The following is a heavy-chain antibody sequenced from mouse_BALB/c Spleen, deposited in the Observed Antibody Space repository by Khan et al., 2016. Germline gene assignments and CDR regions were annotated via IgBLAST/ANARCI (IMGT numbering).Heavy chain of an antibody. J-gene: IGHJ2*01. CDR1: GYSITSDYA. Sequence: EVQLQESGPGLVKPSQSLSLTCTVTGYSITSDYAWNWIRQFPGNKLEWMGYISYSGSTSYNPSLKSRISITRDTSKNQFFLQLNSVTTEDTATXFCARGGEMITDYFDYWGQGTTLTVSS. V-gene: IGHV3-2*02. D-gene: IGHD2-4*01. CDR2: ISYSGST. CDR3: ARGGEMITDYFDY.